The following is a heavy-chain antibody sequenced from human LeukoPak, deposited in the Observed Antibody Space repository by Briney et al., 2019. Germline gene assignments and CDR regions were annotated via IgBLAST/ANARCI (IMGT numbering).Heavy chain of an antibody. CDR1: GYTLTELS. V-gene: IGHV1-24*01. CDR2: CDPEDGEA. D-gene: IGHD2-2*01. Sequence: ASVKVSCKVSGYTLTELSMHWVRQAPGKGLEWRGGCDPEDGEAVYAQKFQGRVTMTEDTSTDTAYMELSSLRSEDTAVYYCATDLVHCSSTNRANFDYWGQGTLVTVSS. J-gene: IGHJ4*02. CDR3: ATDLVHCSSTNRANFDY.